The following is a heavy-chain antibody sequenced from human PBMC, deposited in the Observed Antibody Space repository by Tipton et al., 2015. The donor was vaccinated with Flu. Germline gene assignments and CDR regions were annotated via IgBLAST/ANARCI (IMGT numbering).Heavy chain of an antibody. CDR1: GDSITTYY. CDR3: ARGLIGPDGDLHFDF. V-gene: IGHV4-59*01. D-gene: IGHD5-24*01. Sequence: TLSLTCSVSGDSITTYYWSWIRQPPGQGLEWIGYIFYNGSTNYNPSLKSRVTISVDTSKNQFSLKLSSVTAADTAVYYCARGLIGPDGDLHFDFWGQGTLVTVSS. CDR2: IFYNGST. J-gene: IGHJ4*02.